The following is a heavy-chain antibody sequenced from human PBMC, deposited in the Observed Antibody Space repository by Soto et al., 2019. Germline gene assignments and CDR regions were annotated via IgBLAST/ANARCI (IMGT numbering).Heavy chain of an antibody. V-gene: IGHV4-31*03. J-gene: IGHJ6*02. CDR1: GVSISSGGYY. Sequence: QVQLQESGPGLVKPSQTLSLTCTVSGVSISSGGYYWSWIRQHPVKGLEWLGYIYYTETTFYNPSLGGRVTISVDTSKNQSSLILTSVTAADTAVYYCSRQGPLSDNYYAMDVWGQGTTVIVSS. CDR2: IYYTETT. CDR3: SRQGPLSDNYYAMDV.